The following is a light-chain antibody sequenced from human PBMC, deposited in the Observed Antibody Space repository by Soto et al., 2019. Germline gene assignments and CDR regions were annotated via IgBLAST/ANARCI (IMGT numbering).Light chain of an antibody. Sequence: QSVLTQPPPVSAAPGQKVTISCSGSSSKIGNNYVSWYQQLPGTAPKLLIYENNKRPSGIPDRFSGSKSGTSATLGITGLQTGDEADYYCGTWDSSLSAYYVFGTGTKVTVL. V-gene: IGLV1-51*02. CDR1: SSKIGNNY. CDR3: GTWDSSLSAYYV. CDR2: ENN. J-gene: IGLJ1*01.